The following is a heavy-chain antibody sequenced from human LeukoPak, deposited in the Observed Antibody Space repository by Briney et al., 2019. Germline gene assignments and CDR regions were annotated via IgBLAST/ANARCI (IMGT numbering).Heavy chain of an antibody. CDR2: ISGSGGST. Sequence: PGGSLRLSCAASGFTFSSYAMSWVRQAPGKGLEWVSTISGSGGSTYYADSVKGRFTISRDNSKNTLYLQMNSLRAEDTAVYYCARVYCSSTSCYPDRDYYYYMDVWGKGTTVTVSS. V-gene: IGHV3-23*01. J-gene: IGHJ6*03. D-gene: IGHD2-2*01. CDR1: GFTFSSYA. CDR3: ARVYCSSTSCYPDRDYYYYMDV.